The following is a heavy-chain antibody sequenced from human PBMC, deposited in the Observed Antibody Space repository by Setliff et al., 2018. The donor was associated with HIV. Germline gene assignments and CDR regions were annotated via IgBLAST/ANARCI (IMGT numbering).Heavy chain of an antibody. CDR2: INPGVSET. D-gene: IGHD3-10*01. Sequence: GESLKISCKGSGYSFTNYWIGWVRQMPGKGLEWMGIINPGVSETRYNPPFQGQVTISADKSITTAYLQWSGLKASDTAIYYCARLGPGPMFRTNFDYWGQGTQVTVSS. J-gene: IGHJ4*02. CDR3: ARLGPGPMFRTNFDY. V-gene: IGHV5-51*01. CDR1: GYSFTNYW.